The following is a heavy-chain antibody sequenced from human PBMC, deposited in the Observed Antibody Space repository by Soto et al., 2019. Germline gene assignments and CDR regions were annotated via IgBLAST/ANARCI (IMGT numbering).Heavy chain of an antibody. J-gene: IGHJ6*02. CDR2: ISYDGSNK. CDR3: AKVSGVYCSGGSCYSPLVVYGMDV. D-gene: IGHD2-15*01. CDR1: GFTFSSYG. V-gene: IGHV3-30*18. Sequence: PGGSLRLSCAASGFTFSSYGMHWVRQAPGKGLEWVAIISYDGSNKYYADSVKGRFTISRDNSKNTLYLQMNSLRAEDTAVYYCAKVSGVYCSGGSCYSPLVVYGMDVWGQGTTVTVSS.